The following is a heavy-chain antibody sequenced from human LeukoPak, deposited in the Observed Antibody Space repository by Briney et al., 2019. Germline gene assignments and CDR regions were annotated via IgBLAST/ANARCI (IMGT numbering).Heavy chain of an antibody. CDR3: ARDIAAAGFYDY. D-gene: IGHD6-13*01. J-gene: IGHJ4*02. V-gene: IGHV1-18*01. Sequence: ASVKVSYKASGYTFTSYGISWVRQAPGQGLEWMGWISAYNGNTNYAQKLQGRVTMTTDTSTSTAYMELRSLRSDDTAVYYCARDIAAAGFYDYWGQGTLVTVSS. CDR2: ISAYNGNT. CDR1: GYTFTSYG.